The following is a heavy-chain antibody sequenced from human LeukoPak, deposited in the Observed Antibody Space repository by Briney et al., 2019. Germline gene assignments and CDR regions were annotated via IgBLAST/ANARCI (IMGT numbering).Heavy chain of an antibody. J-gene: IGHJ4*02. D-gene: IGHD2-15*01. CDR3: TREGRVGVPFDY. V-gene: IGHV1-2*02. CDR2: INPNAGDT. Sequence: SVKVSCKTSGYTFTDSYMHWVRQAPGQGLEWIGWINPNAGDTTYAQGFHGRVTMTRDTYISTVYMELNSLKLDDTAVYYCTREGRVGVPFDYWGQGTLVTVSS. CDR1: GYTFTDSY.